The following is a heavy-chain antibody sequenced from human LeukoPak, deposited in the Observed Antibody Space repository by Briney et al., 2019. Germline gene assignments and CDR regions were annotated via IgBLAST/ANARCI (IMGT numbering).Heavy chain of an antibody. CDR2: INWNGGST. Sequence: RAGESLTLSCAASGFSFASHGMGWVRRAPGKGLEWVSGINWNGGSTGYADSVKGRFTISRDNAKNSLYLQMNSLRAEDTALYHCARDYYGSGSSFDYWGQGTLVTVSS. V-gene: IGHV3-20*01. CDR1: GFSFASHG. CDR3: ARDYYGSGSSFDY. D-gene: IGHD3-10*01. J-gene: IGHJ4*02.